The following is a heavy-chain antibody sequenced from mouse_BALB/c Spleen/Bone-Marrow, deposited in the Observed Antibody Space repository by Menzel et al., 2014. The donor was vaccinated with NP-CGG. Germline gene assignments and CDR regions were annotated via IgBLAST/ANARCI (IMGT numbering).Heavy chain of an antibody. CDR1: GFTFSSYG. CDR3: ARRGYDNSYWYFGV. V-gene: IGHV5-6*01. J-gene: IGHJ1*01. D-gene: IGHD2-3*01. Sequence: EVQLVESGGDLVKPGGSLKLSCAASGFTFSSYGMSWVRQTPDKRLEWVATTSTGGSQTYYTDSVEGRFTISRDNAKNTLYLQMSSLKSEDSAIYYCARRGYDNSYWYFGVWGAGTTVTVSS. CDR2: TSTGGSQT.